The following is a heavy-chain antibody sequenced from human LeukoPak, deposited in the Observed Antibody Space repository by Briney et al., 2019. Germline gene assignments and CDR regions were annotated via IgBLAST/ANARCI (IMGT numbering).Heavy chain of an antibody. J-gene: IGHJ4*02. CDR3: ATSPFDY. V-gene: IGHV3-7*01. Sequence: GGSLRLSCAASGFTFSSYWMTWVRQAPGKGLEWVATIVQDGSEEYYVGSVEGRFTISRDNAKNSLYLQMNSLRAEDTAVYYCATSPFDYWGQGTLVTVSS. CDR1: GFTFSSYW. CDR2: IVQDGSEE.